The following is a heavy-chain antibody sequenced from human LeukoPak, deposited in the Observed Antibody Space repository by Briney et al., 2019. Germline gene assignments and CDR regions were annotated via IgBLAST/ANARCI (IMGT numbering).Heavy chain of an antibody. CDR1: GYGFNSYW. J-gene: IGHJ6*02. D-gene: IGHD3-10*01. CDR3: ARSGQLLWVGDARRPYYYAIDV. Sequence: GESLKISCKGSGYGFNSYWIGWVRQMPGKGLEWMGIIYPGDSDTRYGPSFQGQVTISADKSISTAYLQWSSLGASDTAIYYCARSGQLLWVGDARRPYYYAIDVWGQGTTVTVSS. CDR2: IYPGDSDT. V-gene: IGHV5-51*01.